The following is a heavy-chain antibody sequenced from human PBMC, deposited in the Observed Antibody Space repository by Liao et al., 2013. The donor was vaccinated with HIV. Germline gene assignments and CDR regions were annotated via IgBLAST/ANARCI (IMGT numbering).Heavy chain of an antibody. CDR3: AREXSGSYYGY. CDR2: ISYTANT. J-gene: IGHJ4*02. Sequence: QVQLQESGPGLVKPSQTLSLTCTVSGGSISSGSYYWNWIRQPPGKGLEWIGYISYTANTNYNPSLKSRVTISVDTSKNQFSLKLSSVTAADTAVYYCAREXSGSYYGYWGQGTLVTVSS. CDR1: GGSISSGSYY. V-gene: IGHV4-61*01. D-gene: IGHD1-26*01.